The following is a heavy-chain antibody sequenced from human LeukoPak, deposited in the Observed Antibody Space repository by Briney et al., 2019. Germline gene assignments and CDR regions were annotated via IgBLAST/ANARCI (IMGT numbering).Heavy chain of an antibody. CDR3: ARESSSGNFDY. V-gene: IGHV4-59*01. Sequence: PSETLSLTCAVYGGSFSGYYWSWIRQPPGKGLEWIGYIYYSGSTNYNPSLKSRVAISVDTSKNQFSLKLSSVTAADTAVYYCARESSSGNFDYWGQGTLVTVSS. J-gene: IGHJ4*02. CDR2: IYYSGST. CDR1: GGSFSGYY. D-gene: IGHD3-22*01.